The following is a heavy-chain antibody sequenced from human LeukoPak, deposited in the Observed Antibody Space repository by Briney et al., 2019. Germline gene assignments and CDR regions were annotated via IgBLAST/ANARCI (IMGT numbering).Heavy chain of an antibody. CDR1: GGSFSDYY. Sequence: SETLSLTCAVYGGSFSDYYWNWIRQPPGKGLEWIGEINHSGSTSYNPSLKSRVTISVDTSKNQFSLKLSSVTAADTAVYYCAKEVSSYYYGMDVWGQGTTVTVSS. D-gene: IGHD2-8*01. V-gene: IGHV4-34*01. CDR3: AKEVSSYYYGMDV. J-gene: IGHJ6*02. CDR2: INHSGST.